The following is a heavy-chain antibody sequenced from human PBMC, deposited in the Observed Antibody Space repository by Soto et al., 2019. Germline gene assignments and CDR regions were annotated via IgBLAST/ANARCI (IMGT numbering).Heavy chain of an antibody. V-gene: IGHV3-30*18. CDR2: ISYDGSNK. CDR1: GFTFSSYG. D-gene: IGHD3-22*01. Sequence: QVQLVESGGGVVQPGRSLRLSCAASGFTFSSYGMHWVRQAPGKGLEWVAVISYDGSNKYYADSVKGRFTISRDNSKNTLYLQMNSLRAEDTAVYYCAKSIPNSSGYYNWGQGTLVTVSS. J-gene: IGHJ4*02. CDR3: AKSIPNSSGYYN.